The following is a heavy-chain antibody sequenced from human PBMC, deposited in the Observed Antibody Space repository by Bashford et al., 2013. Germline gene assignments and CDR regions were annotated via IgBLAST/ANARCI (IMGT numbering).Heavy chain of an antibody. Sequence: GGSLRLSCTTSGFTYTRYWMIWVRQAPGKGLEWVATINQDGSEKYYVDSVKGRFIISRDNAKNSMYLQMNSLRAEDTAVYYCARDRGGDSSSYYFGDLDYWGQGTLVTVSS. CDR3: ARDRGGDSSSYYFGDLDY. D-gene: IGHD3-22*01. J-gene: IGHJ4*02. CDR1: GFTYTRYW. CDR2: INQDGSEK. V-gene: IGHV3-7*03.